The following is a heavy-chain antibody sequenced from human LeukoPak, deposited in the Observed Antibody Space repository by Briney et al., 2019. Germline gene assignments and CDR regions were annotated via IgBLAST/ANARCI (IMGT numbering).Heavy chain of an antibody. Sequence: PGGSLRLSCAASGLTFSSYGMHWVRQAPGKGLEWVAVIWYDGSNKYYADSVKGRFTISRDNSKNTLYLQMNSLRAEDTAVYYCARLAHQTDFDYSNYVDLDYWGQGTLVTVSS. D-gene: IGHD4-11*01. CDR1: GLTFSSYG. J-gene: IGHJ4*02. CDR2: IWYDGSNK. V-gene: IGHV3-33*01. CDR3: ARLAHQTDFDYSNYVDLDY.